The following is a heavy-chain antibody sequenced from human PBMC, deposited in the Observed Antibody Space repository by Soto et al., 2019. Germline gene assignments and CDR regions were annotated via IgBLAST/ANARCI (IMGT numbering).Heavy chain of an antibody. J-gene: IGHJ6*03. Sequence: GGSLRLSCAASGFTFSSYWMHWVRQAPGKGLVWVSRINSDGSSTSYADSVKGRFTISRDNAKNTLYLQMNSLRAEDTAVYYCARSWLPNYYYYYMDVWGKGTTVTVSS. D-gene: IGHD3-22*01. CDR1: GFTFSSYW. CDR2: INSDGSST. CDR3: ARSWLPNYYYYYMDV. V-gene: IGHV3-74*01.